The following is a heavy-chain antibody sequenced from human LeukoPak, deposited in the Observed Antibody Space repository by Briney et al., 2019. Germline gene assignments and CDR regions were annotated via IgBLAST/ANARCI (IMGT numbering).Heavy chain of an antibody. CDR1: GYTFTSYA. J-gene: IGHJ4*02. D-gene: IGHD3-10*01. CDR2: INAGNGNT. CDR3: ARDEYYGSGSYYNVGY. Sequence: ASVKVSCKASGYTFTSYAMHWVSQAPGQRLEWMGWINAGNGNTKYSQKFQGRVTITRDTSASTAYMELSSLRSEDTAVYYCARDEYYGSGSYYNVGYWGQGTLVTVSS. V-gene: IGHV1-3*01.